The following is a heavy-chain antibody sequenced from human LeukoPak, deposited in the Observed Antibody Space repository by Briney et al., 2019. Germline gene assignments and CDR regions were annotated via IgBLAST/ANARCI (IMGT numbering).Heavy chain of an antibody. CDR3: TTGYCSRTSCYYFDY. CDR1: GFTFSNAW. J-gene: IGHJ4*02. V-gene: IGHV3-15*01. CDR2: IKSKTDGGTT. D-gene: IGHD2-2*01. Sequence: GGSLRLSCAASGFTFSNAWMSWVRQAPGKGLEGVGRIKSKTDGGTTDYAAPVKGRFTISRDDSKNTLYLQMNSLKTEDTAVYYCTTGYCSRTSCYYFDYWGQGTLVTVSP.